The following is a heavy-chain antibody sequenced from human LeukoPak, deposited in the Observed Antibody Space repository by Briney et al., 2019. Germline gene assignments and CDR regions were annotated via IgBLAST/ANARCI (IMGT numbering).Heavy chain of an antibody. CDR3: ARDPPRYFDWSGFNWFDP. CDR2: IIPIFGTA. Sequence: ASVKVSCKASGGTFSSYAISWVRQAPGQGLEWMGGIIPIFGTANYAQKFQGRVTITADESTSTAYMELSSLRSEDTAVYYCARDPPRYFDWSGFNWFDPWGQGTLVTVSS. CDR1: GGTFSSYA. D-gene: IGHD3-9*01. V-gene: IGHV1-69*13. J-gene: IGHJ5*02.